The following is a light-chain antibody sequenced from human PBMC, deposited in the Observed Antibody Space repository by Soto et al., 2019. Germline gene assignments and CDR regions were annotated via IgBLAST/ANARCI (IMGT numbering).Light chain of an antibody. J-gene: IGKJ5*01. CDR3: QQSYSSSPIT. V-gene: IGKV1-17*03. Sequence: DIQMTQSPSAMSASVGDRVTITCRASQGISNHLVWFQQKPGKVPKRLIYDASSLQAGVPPRFSGSGSGTDFTLTINSLRPEDFASYYCQQSYSSSPITFRPVTRLENK. CDR1: QGISNH. CDR2: DAS.